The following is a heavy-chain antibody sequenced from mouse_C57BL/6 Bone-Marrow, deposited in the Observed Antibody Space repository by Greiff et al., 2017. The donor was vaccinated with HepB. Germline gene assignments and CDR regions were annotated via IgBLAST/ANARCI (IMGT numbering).Heavy chain of an antibody. CDR2: IWSGGST. V-gene: IGHV2-4*01. CDR3: AKSTLYYFDY. J-gene: IGHJ2*01. CDR1: GFSLTSYG. Sequence: QVQLKESGPGLVQPSQSLYITCTVSGFSLTSYGVHWVRQPPGKGLEWLGVIWSGGSTDYNAAFISRLSSSKDNAKSQVFFKMNSLQADDTAIYYCAKSTLYYFDYWGQGTTRTVSS. D-gene: IGHD5-1*01.